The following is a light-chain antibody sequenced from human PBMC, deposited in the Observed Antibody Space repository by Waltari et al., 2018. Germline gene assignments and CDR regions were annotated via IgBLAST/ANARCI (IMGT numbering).Light chain of an antibody. CDR3: TSYTSISTYV. Sequence: QSALTQPASVSGSPGQSITISCTGTSSDVGRYEHVSWYQQHPGKAPKVIIYDVSYLPSVVSSRFSCSKSGNTAPLTMSGLQAEDESDYCCTSYTSISTYVFGTGTKVTVL. V-gene: IGLV2-14*03. CDR2: DVS. CDR1: SSDVGRYEH. J-gene: IGLJ1*01.